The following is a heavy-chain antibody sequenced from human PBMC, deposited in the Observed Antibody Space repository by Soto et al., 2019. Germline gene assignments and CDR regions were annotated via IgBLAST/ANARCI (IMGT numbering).Heavy chain of an antibody. CDR1: GGSISSYY. J-gene: IGHJ4*02. Sequence: SETLSLTCTVSGGSISSYYWSWIRQPPGKGLEWIGYIYYSGSTNYNPSLKSRVTISVDTSKSQFSLKLSSVTAADTAVYYCARRPTGDAHFDYWGQGTLVTVSS. V-gene: IGHV4-59*08. CDR2: IYYSGST. D-gene: IGHD7-27*01. CDR3: ARRPTGDAHFDY.